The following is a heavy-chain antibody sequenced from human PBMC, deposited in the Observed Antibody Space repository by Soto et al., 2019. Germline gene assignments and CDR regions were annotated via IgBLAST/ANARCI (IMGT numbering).Heavy chain of an antibody. CDR2: IKSKTDGGTT. J-gene: IGHJ4*02. V-gene: IGHV3-15*01. CDR3: TLNDYGDYVVVDY. D-gene: IGHD4-17*01. CDR1: GFTFSNAW. Sequence: PGGSLRLSCAASGFTFSNAWMSWVRQAPGKGLEWVGRIKSKTDGGTTDYAAPVKGRFTISRDDSKNTLYLQMNSLKTEDTAVYYCTLNDYGDYVVVDYWGQGTLVTVSS.